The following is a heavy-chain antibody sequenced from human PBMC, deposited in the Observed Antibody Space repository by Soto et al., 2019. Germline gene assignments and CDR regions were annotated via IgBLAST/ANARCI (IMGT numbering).Heavy chain of an antibody. CDR3: ARGRDTSMEDFDY. V-gene: IGHV3-11*06. Sequence: PGGSLRLSCAASGFTLSDYYMYWIRQAPGKGLEWVSYLSSSATYTNYADSVKGRFTISRDNAKNSLYLQMNSVRAEDTGVYYCARGRDTSMEDFDYWGQGSLVTVSS. J-gene: IGHJ4*01. CDR1: GFTLSDYY. D-gene: IGHD5-18*01. CDR2: LSSSATYT.